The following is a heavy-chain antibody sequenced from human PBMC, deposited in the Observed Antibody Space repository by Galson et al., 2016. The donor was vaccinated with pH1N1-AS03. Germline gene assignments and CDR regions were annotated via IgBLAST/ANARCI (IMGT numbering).Heavy chain of an antibody. V-gene: IGHV4-38-2*01. Sequence: ETLSLTCSVSGYSITTGHYWGWIRQPPGKGLEWIGSNYHGGHTEYNPSLKSRVTISEDTSKNQCSRRLSSVTAADTALYYYARSPRTIAVAGTFPSRFDPWGQGMLVTVSS. CDR3: ARSPRTIAVAGTFPSRFDP. CDR1: GYSITTGHY. CDR2: NYHGGHT. J-gene: IGHJ5*02. D-gene: IGHD6-19*01.